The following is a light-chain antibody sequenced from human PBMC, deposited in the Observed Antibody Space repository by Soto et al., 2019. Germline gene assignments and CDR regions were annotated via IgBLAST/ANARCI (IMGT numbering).Light chain of an antibody. CDR3: QQRSNWPPTWT. CDR1: QSVSSY. V-gene: IGKV3-11*01. CDR2: DAS. Sequence: EIFVTHSPTTLSFSPGGRATLSCRASQSVSSYLAWYQQKPGQAPRLLIYDASNRATGIPARFSGSGSGTDFTLTISSLEPEDFAVYYCQQRSNWPPTWTFGQGTKVDIK. J-gene: IGKJ1*01.